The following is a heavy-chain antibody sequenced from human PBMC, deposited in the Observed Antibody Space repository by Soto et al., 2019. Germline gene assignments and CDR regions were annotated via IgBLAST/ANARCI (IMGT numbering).Heavy chain of an antibody. J-gene: IGHJ6*03. V-gene: IGHV3-33*01. Sequence: GGSLRLSCAASGFTFSSYGMHWVRQAPGKGLEWVAVIWYDGSNKYYADSVKGRFTISRDNSKNTLYLQMNSLRAEDTAVYYCAREEHCSGGSCYSHDYYYYMDVWGKGTTVTVSS. CDR2: IWYDGSNK. CDR3: AREEHCSGGSCYSHDYYYYMDV. D-gene: IGHD2-15*01. CDR1: GFTFSSYG.